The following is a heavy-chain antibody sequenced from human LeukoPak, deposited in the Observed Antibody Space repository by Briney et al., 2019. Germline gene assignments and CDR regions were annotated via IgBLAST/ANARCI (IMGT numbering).Heavy chain of an antibody. CDR3: ARDLEGSLDY. D-gene: IGHD3-3*01. J-gene: IGHJ4*02. V-gene: IGHV4-31*03. CDR1: GGSISSGGYY. CDR2: IYYSGST. Sequence: PSETLSLTCTVSGGSISSGGYYWSWIRQHPGTGLEWIGNIYYSGSTYYNPSLKSRVTISVDTSKNQFSLKLSSVTAADTAVYYCARDLEGSLDYWGQGTLVTVSS.